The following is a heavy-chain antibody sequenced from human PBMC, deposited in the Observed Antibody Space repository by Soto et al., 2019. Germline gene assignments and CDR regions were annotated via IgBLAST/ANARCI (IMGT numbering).Heavy chain of an antibody. CDR2: ISGNSGSV. D-gene: IGHD6-19*01. CDR3: AIDNGGWSDAFHI. CDR1: GITLDDYA. V-gene: IGHV3-9*01. J-gene: IGHJ3*02. Sequence: EVQLVESGGGLEQPGRSLRLSCAASGITLDDYAMHWVRQGPGKGLEWVSGISGNSGSVGYADSVKGRFTISRDNAKNSLYLQMNSLRTEDTALYYCAIDNGGWSDAFHIWGQGTMVTVSS.